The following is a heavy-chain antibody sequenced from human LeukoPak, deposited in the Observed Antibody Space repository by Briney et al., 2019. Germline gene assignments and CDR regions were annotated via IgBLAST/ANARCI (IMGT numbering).Heavy chain of an antibody. CDR3: AKGQRWELLPGFGH. J-gene: IGHJ4*02. V-gene: IGHV3-9*01. Sequence: GGSLMLSCSASGFTFDDYAMHWVRQAPGKGLEWVSGISWNSGSIGYADSVKGRFTISRDNAKNSLYLQMNSLRAEDTALYYCAKGQRWELLPGFGHWGQGTLVTVSS. CDR2: ISWNSGSI. CDR1: GFTFDDYA. D-gene: IGHD1-26*01.